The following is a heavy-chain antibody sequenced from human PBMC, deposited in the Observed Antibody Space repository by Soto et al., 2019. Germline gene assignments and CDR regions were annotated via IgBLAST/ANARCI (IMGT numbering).Heavy chain of an antibody. J-gene: IGHJ5*02. D-gene: IGHD2-2*01. CDR1: GGSISSIDYF. Sequence: QVQLQESGPGLVKPSQTLSLTCSVSGGSISSIDYFWSWIRQPPGKGLEWIGFIYHTWTTYYTPSLRSRATISIDTSKEQFSMKLNYVTAADSAVYYCARVMAAMQNWLDPWGQGTLVTVSP. CDR2: IYHTWTT. CDR3: ARVMAAMQNWLDP. V-gene: IGHV4-30-4*01.